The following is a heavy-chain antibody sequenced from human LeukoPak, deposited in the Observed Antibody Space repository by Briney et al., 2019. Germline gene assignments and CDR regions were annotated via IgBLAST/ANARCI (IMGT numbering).Heavy chain of an antibody. Sequence: GASVKGSCKASGDTFTSYDINWVRQATGQGLEWMGWMNPNSGNTDYAQKFQGRVTMTRNTSISTAYMELSSLRSNDTAVYYCARDSIMRVYYYDSSGYYPHSPPPSNRYFDYWGQGTLVTVSS. J-gene: IGHJ4*02. CDR3: ARDSIMRVYYYDSSGYYPHSPPPSNRYFDY. V-gene: IGHV1-8*01. CDR2: MNPNSGNT. CDR1: GDTFTSYD. D-gene: IGHD3-22*01.